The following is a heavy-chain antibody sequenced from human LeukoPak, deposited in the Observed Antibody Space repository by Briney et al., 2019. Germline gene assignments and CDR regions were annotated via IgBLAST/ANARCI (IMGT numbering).Heavy chain of an antibody. J-gene: IGHJ6*02. CDR2: IYYSGST. Sequence: PSETLSLTCTVSGGSISSYYWSWIRQPPGKGLEWIGYIYYSGSTNYSPSLKSRVTISVDTSKNQFSLKLSSVTAADTAVYYCARLNYYYYYGMGVWGQGTTVTVSS. V-gene: IGHV4-59*08. CDR1: GGSISSYY. CDR3: ARLNYYYYYGMGV.